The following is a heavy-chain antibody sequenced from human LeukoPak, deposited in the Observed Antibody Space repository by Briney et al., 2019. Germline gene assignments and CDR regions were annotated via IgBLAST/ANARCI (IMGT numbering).Heavy chain of an antibody. Sequence: SETLSLTCTVSGGSTSSYYWSWIRQPPGKGLEWIGYIYTSGSTNYNPSLKSRVTISVDTSKNQFSLKLSSVTAADTAVYYCARHSTVAGTRYWGQGTLVTVSS. V-gene: IGHV4-4*09. CDR2: IYTSGST. CDR3: ARHSTVAGTRY. CDR1: GGSTSSYY. D-gene: IGHD6-19*01. J-gene: IGHJ4*02.